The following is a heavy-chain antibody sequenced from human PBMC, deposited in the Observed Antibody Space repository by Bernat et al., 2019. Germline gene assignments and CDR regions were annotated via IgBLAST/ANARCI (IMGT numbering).Heavy chain of an antibody. CDR3: ARLLRWFGEFPGSTAGWFDP. Sequence: QLQLQESGPGLVKPSETLSLTCTVSGGSISSSSYYWGWIRQPPGKGLEWIGSIYYSGSTYYNPSLKSRVTISVDTSKNQFSLKLSSVTAADTAVYYCARLLRWFGEFPGSTAGWFDPWGQGTLVTVSS. CDR2: IYYSGST. J-gene: IGHJ5*02. CDR1: GGSISSSSYY. D-gene: IGHD3-10*01. V-gene: IGHV4-39*01.